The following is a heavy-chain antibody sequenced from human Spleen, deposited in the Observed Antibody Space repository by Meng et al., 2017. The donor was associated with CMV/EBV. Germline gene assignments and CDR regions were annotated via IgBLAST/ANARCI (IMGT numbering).Heavy chain of an antibody. V-gene: IGHV3-30*02. Sequence: GESLKISCAASGFTFSSYGMHWVRQAPGKGLEWVAFIRYDGSNKYYADSVKGRFTISRDNSKNTLYLQMNSPRAEDTAVYYCARLTPTEEDSSGDDAFDIWGQGTMVTVSS. CDR2: IRYDGSNK. CDR1: GFTFSSYG. J-gene: IGHJ3*02. CDR3: ARLTPTEEDSSGDDAFDI. D-gene: IGHD3-22*01.